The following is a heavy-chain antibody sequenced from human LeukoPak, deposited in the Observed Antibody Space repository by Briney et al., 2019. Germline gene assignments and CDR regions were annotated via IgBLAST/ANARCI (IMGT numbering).Heavy chain of an antibody. D-gene: IGHD6-13*01. CDR2: IYNSGST. CDR1: GDFIISYY. V-gene: IGHV4-59*08. Sequence: SETLSLTCTASGDFIISYYWSWIRQSPGKGLEWIGYIYNSGSTNYNPSLKSRVTISVDASKNQFSLKLSSVAAADTAVYYCARRGIAAAGYDYWGQGTLVTVSS. CDR3: ARRGIAAAGYDY. J-gene: IGHJ4*02.